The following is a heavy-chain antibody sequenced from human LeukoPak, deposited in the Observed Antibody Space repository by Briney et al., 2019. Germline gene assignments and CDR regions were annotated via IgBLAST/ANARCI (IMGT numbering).Heavy chain of an antibody. CDR2: ISWNSVTI. J-gene: IGHJ3*02. CDR1: GFTFDDYA. D-gene: IGHD2-8*02. V-gene: IGHV3-9*03. Sequence: GGSLRLSCAASGFTFDDYAMHWVRQAPGKGLEWVSGISWNSVTIAYADSVKGRFTISRDNAKNSLYLQMNSLRAEDMALYYCAKDEFVASDFTGAFDIWGQGTMITVSS. CDR3: AKDEFVASDFTGAFDI.